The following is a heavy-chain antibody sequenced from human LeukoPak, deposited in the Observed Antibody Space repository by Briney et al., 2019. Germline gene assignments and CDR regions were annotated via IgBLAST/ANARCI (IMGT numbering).Heavy chain of an antibody. Sequence: GGSLRLSCAASGFQFSDYEMNWVRQAPGKGLEWLAYISSSGTTTYHAGSVEGRFTVSRDNADNSLFLQMNSPRAEDTAVYYCARSGGYFDYWGQGAQVTVSS. CDR3: ARSGGYFDY. CDR2: ISSSGTTT. J-gene: IGHJ4*02. V-gene: IGHV3-48*03. CDR1: GFQFSDYE. D-gene: IGHD3-16*01.